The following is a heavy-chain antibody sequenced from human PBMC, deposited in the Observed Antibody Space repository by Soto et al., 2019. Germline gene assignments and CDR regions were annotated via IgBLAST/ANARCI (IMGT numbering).Heavy chain of an antibody. CDR1: GGSINSGDYD. CDR2: IYNSGNT. J-gene: IGHJ4*02. CDR3: ARGPSGDKVDY. Sequence: QVQLQESGPGLVEPSQTLSLTCTVSGGSINSGDYDWSWIRQPPGKDLEWIGHIYNSGNTYSNPSLKRRVTISVDTSKNQFSLKLSSVTAADTAVYYCARGPSGDKVDYWGQGTLVTVSS. D-gene: IGHD1-26*01. V-gene: IGHV4-30-4*01.